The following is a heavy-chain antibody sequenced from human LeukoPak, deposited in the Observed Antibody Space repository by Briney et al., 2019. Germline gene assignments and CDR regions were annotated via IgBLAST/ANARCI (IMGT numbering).Heavy chain of an antibody. D-gene: IGHD6-6*01. CDR2: IYHSGST. Sequence: SETLSLTCTVSGGSISSYYWSWIRQPPGKGLEWIGYIYHSGSTYYNPSLKSRVTISVDRSKNQFSLKLSSVTAADTAVYYCAREGASSSLDCWGQGTLVTVSS. CDR1: GGSISSYY. V-gene: IGHV4-59*12. CDR3: AREGASSSLDC. J-gene: IGHJ4*02.